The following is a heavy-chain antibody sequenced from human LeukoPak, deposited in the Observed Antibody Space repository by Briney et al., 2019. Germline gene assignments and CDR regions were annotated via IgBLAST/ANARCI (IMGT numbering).Heavy chain of an antibody. J-gene: IGHJ4*02. CDR3: AKTDSGGGVDY. Sequence: GGSLRLSCAASGFTFSSYAMSWVRQAPGKGLEWVSGISGSGGSTYYADSVKGRFTISRDYSKNTLYPQMNSLRAEDTARYYCAKTDSGGGVDYWGQGTLVTVSS. D-gene: IGHD2-15*01. CDR1: GFTFSSYA. V-gene: IGHV3-23*01. CDR2: ISGSGGST.